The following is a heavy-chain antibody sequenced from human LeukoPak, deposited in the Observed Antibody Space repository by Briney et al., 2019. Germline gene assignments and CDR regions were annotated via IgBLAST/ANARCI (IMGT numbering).Heavy chain of an antibody. D-gene: IGHD6-13*01. J-gene: IGHJ4*02. V-gene: IGHV4-39*07. CDR3: ARVRAAAVPYYFDY. CDR1: GGSIRSTSYY. CDR2: IYYSGST. Sequence: PSETLSLTCTVSGGSIRSTSYYWGWIRQPPGKGLEWIGSIYYSGSTYYNPSLKSRVTISVDTSKNQFSLKLSSVTAADTAVYYCARVRAAAVPYYFDYWGQGTLVTVSS.